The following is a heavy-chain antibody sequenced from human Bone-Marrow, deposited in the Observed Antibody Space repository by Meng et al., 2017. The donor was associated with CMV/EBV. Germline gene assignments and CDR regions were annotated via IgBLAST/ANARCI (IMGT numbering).Heavy chain of an antibody. V-gene: IGHV3-48*03. J-gene: IGHJ6*02. D-gene: IGHD3-3*01. CDR1: GLTLSSYE. CDR3: ASSALGDFWSGYLGDYYYYYSMDV. Sequence: GESLKISCAASGLTLSSYEMNWVRQAPGKGLEWVSYISSSGSTIYYADSVKGRFTISRDNAKNSLYLQMNSLRAEDTAVYYCASSALGDFWSGYLGDYYYYYSMDVWGQGTTVTVSS. CDR2: ISSSGSTI.